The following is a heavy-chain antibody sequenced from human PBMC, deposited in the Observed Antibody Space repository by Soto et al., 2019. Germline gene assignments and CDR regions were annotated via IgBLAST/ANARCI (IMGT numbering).Heavy chain of an antibody. CDR3: ARESSPDIVVVPAAVAFDI. CDR1: GFTFSSYA. V-gene: IGHV3-30-3*01. D-gene: IGHD2-2*01. CDR2: ISYDGSNK. Sequence: LRLSCAASGFTFSSYAMHWVRQAPGKGLEWVAVISYDGSNKYYADSVKGRFTISRDNSKNTLYLQMNSLRAEDTAVYYCARESSPDIVVVPAAVAFDIWGQGTMVTVSS. J-gene: IGHJ3*02.